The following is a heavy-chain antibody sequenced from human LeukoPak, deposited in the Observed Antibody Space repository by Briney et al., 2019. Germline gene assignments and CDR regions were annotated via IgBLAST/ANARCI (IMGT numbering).Heavy chain of an antibody. V-gene: IGHV1-8*01. CDR2: VNPNSGDT. Sequence: ASVKVSCKTSGYSFDIYEINWVRQATGQGLEWMGWVNPNSGDTDYAQKFQGRLTMTRNTSISTAYMELSGLRLEDTAVYYCSRGPRFDPWGQGTQVTVSS. CDR1: GYSFDIYE. J-gene: IGHJ5*02. CDR3: SRGPRFDP.